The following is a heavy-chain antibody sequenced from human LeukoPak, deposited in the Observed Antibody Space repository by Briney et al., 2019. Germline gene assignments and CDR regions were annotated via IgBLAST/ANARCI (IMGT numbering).Heavy chain of an antibody. V-gene: IGHV4-59*01. Sequence: SETLSLTCTVSGGSISSYYWSWIRQPPGKGLEWIGYIYYSGSTNYNPSLKSRVTISVDTSKNQFSLKLSSVTAADTAVYYCARAHRGAGKHGRARNNWYFDLWGRGTLVTVSS. CDR3: ARAHRGAGKHGRARNNWYFDL. D-gene: IGHD3-10*01. CDR1: GGSISSYY. J-gene: IGHJ2*01. CDR2: IYYSGST.